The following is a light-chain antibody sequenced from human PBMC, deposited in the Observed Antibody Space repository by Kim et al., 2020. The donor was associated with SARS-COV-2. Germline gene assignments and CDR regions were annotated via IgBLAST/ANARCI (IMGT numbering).Light chain of an antibody. CDR1: QDISSD. J-gene: IGKJ5*01. CDR3: QQYDNLPSIT. CDR2: DAS. Sequence: DIQMTQSPSSLSASVGDRVTITCQASQDISSDLNWYQQKPGKAPKLLIYDASNLETGVPSRFSGSGSGTDFTFTISSLQPEDIATYYCQQYDNLPSITFGQGTRLEIK. V-gene: IGKV1-33*01.